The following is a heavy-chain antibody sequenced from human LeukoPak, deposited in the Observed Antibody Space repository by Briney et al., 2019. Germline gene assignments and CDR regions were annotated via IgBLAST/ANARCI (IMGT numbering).Heavy chain of an antibody. CDR3: ARDPLYYDFWSGYYPFDY. D-gene: IGHD3-3*01. J-gene: IGHJ4*02. V-gene: IGHV3-21*01. CDR2: ISGSSSYI. Sequence: GGSLRLSCAASGFTFSSYSMNWVRQAPGKGLEWVSSISGSSSYIYYADSVKGRFTISRDNAKNSLYLQMNSLRAEDTAVYYCARDPLYYDFWSGYYPFDYWGQGTLVTVSS. CDR1: GFTFSSYS.